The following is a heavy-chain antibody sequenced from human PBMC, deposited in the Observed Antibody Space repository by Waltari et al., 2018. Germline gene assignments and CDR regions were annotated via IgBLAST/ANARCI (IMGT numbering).Heavy chain of an antibody. CDR3: ARRYSSGWYPLSFDY. J-gene: IGHJ4*02. D-gene: IGHD6-19*01. CDR2: IYYSGSA. V-gene: IGHV4-39*01. CDR1: GGSISSSSYY. Sequence: QLQLQESGPGLVKPSETLSLTCTVSGGSISSSSYYWGWIRQPPGKGLEWIGSIYYSGSAYSSPSRKSRVTISVDTSKSQFSLKLSSVTAADTAVYYCARRYSSGWYPLSFDYWGQGTLVTVSS.